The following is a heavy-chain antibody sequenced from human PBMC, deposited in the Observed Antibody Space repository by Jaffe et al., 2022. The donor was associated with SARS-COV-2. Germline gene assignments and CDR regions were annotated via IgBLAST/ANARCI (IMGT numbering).Heavy chain of an antibody. CDR1: GGSFSGYY. D-gene: IGHD6-13*01. J-gene: IGHJ4*02. CDR2: INHSGST. Sequence: QVQLQQWGAGLLKPSETLSLTCAVYGGSFSGYYWSWIRQPPGKGLEWIGEINHSGSTNYNPSLKSRVTISVDTSKNQFSLKLSSVTAADTAVYYCARGGSSANIAAVGRTFDYWGQGTLVTVSS. V-gene: IGHV4-34*01. CDR3: ARGGSSANIAAVGRTFDY.